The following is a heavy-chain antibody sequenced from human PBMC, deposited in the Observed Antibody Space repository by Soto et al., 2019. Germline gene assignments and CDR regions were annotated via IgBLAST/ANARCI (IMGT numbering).Heavy chain of an antibody. CDR2: IIPIFGTA. Sequence: QVQLVQSGAEVKKPGSSVKVSCKASGGTFSSYAISWVRQAPGQGLEWMGGIIPIFGTANYAQKFQGRVTITADKSTSTAYMELSSLRSEDTAVYYCARGGDNWNYEIIFFDYWGQGTLVTVSS. D-gene: IGHD1-7*01. CDR1: GGTFSSYA. CDR3: ARGGDNWNYEIIFFDY. J-gene: IGHJ4*02. V-gene: IGHV1-69*06.